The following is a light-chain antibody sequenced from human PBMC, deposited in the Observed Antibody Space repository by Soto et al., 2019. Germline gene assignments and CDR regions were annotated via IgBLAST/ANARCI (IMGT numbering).Light chain of an antibody. CDR3: QQYGRSLIT. CDR2: GAS. Sequence: EAVLTQSPGTLSLSPGERATLSCRASQTVSNRYVAWYQHKPGQAPRLLIYGASTRATGIPDRFSGSGSGTDFTLTISRLEPEDFAVYYCQQYGRSLITFGQGTRLEI. J-gene: IGKJ5*01. CDR1: QTVSNRY. V-gene: IGKV3-20*01.